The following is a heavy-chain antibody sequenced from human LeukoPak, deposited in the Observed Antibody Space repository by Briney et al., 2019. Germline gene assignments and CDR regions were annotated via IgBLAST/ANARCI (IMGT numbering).Heavy chain of an antibody. CDR1: GGSINSSYYY. CDR3: ARLLAGTLFSLRFDY. V-gene: IGHV4-39*01. CDR2: IYYSGST. D-gene: IGHD6-19*01. J-gene: IGHJ4*02. Sequence: PSETLSLTCTVSGGSINSSYYYWGWIRQPPGKGLEWIGNIYYSGSTYYNPSLKSRVTFSVDTSKNQFSLKLSSVTAADTAVYYCARLLAGTLFSLRFDYWGQGTLVTVSS.